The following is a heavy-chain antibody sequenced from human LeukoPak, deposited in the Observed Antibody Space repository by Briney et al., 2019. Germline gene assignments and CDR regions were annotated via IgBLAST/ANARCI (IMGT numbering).Heavy chain of an antibody. V-gene: IGHV2-5*02. CDR1: GFSLTTSGMG. Sequence: ESGPTLVKPTQTLTLTCTFSGFSLTTSGMGVGWIRQPPGKALEWLAIIYWDDDKRYSPSLKSRLIITKDTSKNQVVLTMTNMDPVDTATYYCAHLITEYSSSWSQINWFDPWGQGTLVTVSS. D-gene: IGHD6-13*01. CDR3: AHLITEYSSSWSQINWFDP. J-gene: IGHJ5*02. CDR2: IYWDDDK.